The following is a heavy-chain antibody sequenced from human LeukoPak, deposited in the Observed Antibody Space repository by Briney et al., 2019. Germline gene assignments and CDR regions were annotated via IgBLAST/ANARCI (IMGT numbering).Heavy chain of an antibody. J-gene: IGHJ4*02. D-gene: IGHD6-6*01. CDR1: GGSFSGYY. V-gene: IGHV4-34*01. CDR2: INHSGST. CDR3: ARRRIIYSSSTGYFDY. Sequence: PSETLSLTCAVYGGSFSGYYWSWIRQPPGKGLEWIGEINHSGSTNYNPSLKSRVTISVDTSKNQFSLKLSSVTAADTAVYYCARRRIIYSSSTGYFDYWGQGTLVTVSS.